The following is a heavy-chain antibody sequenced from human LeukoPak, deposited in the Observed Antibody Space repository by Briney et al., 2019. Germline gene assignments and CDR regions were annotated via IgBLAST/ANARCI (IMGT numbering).Heavy chain of an antibody. CDR3: ARSRTGSGFLFDY. CDR1: GYTFTGYY. Sequence: ASVKVSCKASGYTFTGYYMHWVRQAPGQGLEWMGWINPNSGGTSYAQKFQGRVTMTRDTSISTAYMELSRLRSDDTAVYYCARSRTGSGFLFDYWGQGTLVTVSS. V-gene: IGHV1-2*02. D-gene: IGHD3-10*01. CDR2: INPNSGGT. J-gene: IGHJ4*02.